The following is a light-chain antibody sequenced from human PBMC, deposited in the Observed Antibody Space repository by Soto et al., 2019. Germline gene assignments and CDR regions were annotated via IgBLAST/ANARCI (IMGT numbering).Light chain of an antibody. J-gene: IGKJ1*01. CDR3: PQSFSAPRT. CDR2: AAS. CDR1: QSINSY. V-gene: IGKV1-39*01. Sequence: DIQMTQSPSSQSASVGDRVTITCRASQSINSYLNWYQQKPGKAPKLLIYAASSLQSEVPSRFSRTESETDFTLTLTSLQHHDFSPYYCPQSFSAPRTFGQGTRVE.